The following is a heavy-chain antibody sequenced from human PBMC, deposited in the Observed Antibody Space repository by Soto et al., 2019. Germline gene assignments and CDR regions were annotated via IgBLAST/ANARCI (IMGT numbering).Heavy chain of an antibody. CDR1: GYTFTTYG. Sequence: QVQLVQSGAEVKRPGASLKVSCKASGYTFTTYGFNWVRQAPGQGLEGMGWISPHNGDTNYAQNLQGRVTLTTDTSTSTAYMELRSLTSDDTAVYYCARTPRAQMIVLEAATRFDYWGQGTLVTVSS. J-gene: IGHJ4*02. CDR2: ISPHNGDT. CDR3: ARTPRAQMIVLEAATRFDY. V-gene: IGHV1-18*04. D-gene: IGHD2-15*01.